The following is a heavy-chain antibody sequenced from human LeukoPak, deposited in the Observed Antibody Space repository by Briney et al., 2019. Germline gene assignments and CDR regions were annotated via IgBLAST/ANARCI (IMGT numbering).Heavy chain of an antibody. V-gene: IGHV4-59*08. D-gene: IGHD2-2*01. CDR2: IYYSGST. Sequence: HSETLSLTCTVSGGSISSYYWSWIRQPPGKGLEWIGYIYYSGSTNYNPSLKSRVTISVDTSKNQFSLKLSSVTAADTAVYYCARQKYQLLVDYWGQGTLVTVSS. CDR1: GGSISSYY. CDR3: ARQKYQLLVDY. J-gene: IGHJ4*02.